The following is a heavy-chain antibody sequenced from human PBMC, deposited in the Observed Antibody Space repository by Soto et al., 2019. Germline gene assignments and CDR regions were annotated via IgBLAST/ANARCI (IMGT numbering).Heavy chain of an antibody. CDR2: ISAYNGNT. V-gene: IGHV1-18*01. J-gene: IGHJ4*02. Sequence: QVQLVQSGAEVKKPGASVKVSCKASGYTFTSYGISWVRQAPGQGLEWMGWISAYNGNTNYAQKLQGRVTMNTDTSTSTAYMELRSLRSDDTAVYYCAREYCSRTSCYFPDYWGQGTLVTVSS. CDR1: GYTFTSYG. D-gene: IGHD2-2*01. CDR3: AREYCSRTSCYFPDY.